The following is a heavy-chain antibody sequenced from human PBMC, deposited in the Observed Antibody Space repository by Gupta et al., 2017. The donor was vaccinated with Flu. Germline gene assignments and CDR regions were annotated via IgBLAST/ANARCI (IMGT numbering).Heavy chain of an antibody. D-gene: IGHD6-19*01. J-gene: IGHJ2*01. CDR3: TSPKAEAVASPRWYFDL. V-gene: IGHV3-73*01. Sequence: EVQLVESGGGLVQPGGSLKLSCAVSGFIFSGSAMHWVRQASGKGLEWVGRIRSKTNTYATAYAASVKGRFTISRDDSKNTAYLQMNSLKTEDTAVYYCTSPKAEAVASPRWYFDLWGRGTLVTVSS. CDR1: GFIFSGSA. CDR2: IRSKTNTYAT.